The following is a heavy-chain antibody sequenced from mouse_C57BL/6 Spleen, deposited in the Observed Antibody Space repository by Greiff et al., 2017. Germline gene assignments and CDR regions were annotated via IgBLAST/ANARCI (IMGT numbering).Heavy chain of an antibody. V-gene: IGHV5-6*01. CDR2: ISSGGSYT. D-gene: IGHD1-1*01. CDR3: ARELGSSPFDY. CDR1: GFTFSSYG. J-gene: IGHJ2*01. Sequence: EVKVVESGGDLVKPGGSLKLSCAASGFTFSSYGMSWVRQTPDKRLEWVATISSGGSYTYYPDSVKRRFTISRDNAKNTLYLQMSSLKSEDTAMYYCARELGSSPFDYWGQGTTLTVSS.